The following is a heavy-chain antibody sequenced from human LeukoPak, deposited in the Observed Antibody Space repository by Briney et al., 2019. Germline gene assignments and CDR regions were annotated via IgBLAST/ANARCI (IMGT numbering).Heavy chain of an antibody. D-gene: IGHD3-22*01. CDR2: IYSGGST. CDR1: GFTVSSNY. J-gene: IGHJ4*02. Sequence: GGSLRLSCAASGFTVSSNYMSWVRQAPGKGLEWVSVIYSGGSTYYADSVKGRFTISRDNSKNTLYLQMNSLRAEDTAVYYCAREAGYYDSSRDYWGQGTLVTVSS. CDR3: AREAGYYDSSRDY. V-gene: IGHV3-53*01.